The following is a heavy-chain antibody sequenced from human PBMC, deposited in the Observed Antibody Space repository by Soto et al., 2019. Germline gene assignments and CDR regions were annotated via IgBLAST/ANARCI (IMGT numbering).Heavy chain of an antibody. CDR2: ISAYNGNT. Sequence: GASVKVSCKASGYTFTSYAMHWVRQAPGQRLEWMGWISAYNGNTNYSQKLQGRVTMTRDTSTSTAYMELRSLRSDDTAVYYCARDGGYYYGMDVWGQGTTVTVSS. V-gene: IGHV1-3*01. CDR3: ARDGGYYYGMDV. CDR1: GYTFTSYA. J-gene: IGHJ6*02. D-gene: IGHD2-15*01.